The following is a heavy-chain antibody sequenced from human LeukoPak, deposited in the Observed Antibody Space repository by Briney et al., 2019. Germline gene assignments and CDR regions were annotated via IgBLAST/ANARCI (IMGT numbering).Heavy chain of an antibody. V-gene: IGHV4-59*01. J-gene: IGHJ5*02. D-gene: IGHD6-13*01. Sequence: SETLSLTCTVSGGSISSYYWSWIRQPPGEGLEWLGYIYYSGSTNYNPSLKSRVTISVDTSKNQFSLKLSSVTAADTAVYYCARGAAAAGTSSSNWFDHWGQGTLVTVSS. CDR3: ARGAAAAGTSSSNWFDH. CDR1: GGSISSYY. CDR2: IYYSGST.